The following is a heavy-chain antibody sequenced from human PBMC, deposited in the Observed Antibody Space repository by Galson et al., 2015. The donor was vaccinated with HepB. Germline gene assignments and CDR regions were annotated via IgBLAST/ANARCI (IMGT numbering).Heavy chain of an antibody. CDR3: AREGYSYGRSMDV. J-gene: IGHJ6*02. V-gene: IGHV1-69*13. D-gene: IGHD5-18*01. CDR1: GGTFSSYA. Sequence: SVKVSCKASGGTFSSYAISWVRQAPGQGLEWMGGIIPIFGTANYAQKFQGRVTITADESTSTAYMELSSLRSEDTAVYYCAREGYSYGRSMDVWGQGTTVTVSS. CDR2: IIPIFGTA.